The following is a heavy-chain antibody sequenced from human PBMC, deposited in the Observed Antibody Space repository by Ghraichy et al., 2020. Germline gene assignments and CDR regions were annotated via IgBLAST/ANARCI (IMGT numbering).Heavy chain of an antibody. J-gene: IGHJ4*02. CDR2: ISAYNGNT. Sequence: VKVSCKASGYTFTSYGISWVRQAPGQGLEWMGWISAYNGNTNYAQKLQGRVTMTTDTSTSTAYMELRSLRSDDTAVYYCARDLGIVATTGGDYWGQGTLVTVSS. D-gene: IGHD5-12*01. CDR3: ARDLGIVATTGGDY. CDR1: GYTFTSYG. V-gene: IGHV1-18*01.